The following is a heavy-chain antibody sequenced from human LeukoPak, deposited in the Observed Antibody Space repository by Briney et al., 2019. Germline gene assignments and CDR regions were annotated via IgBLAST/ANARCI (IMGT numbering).Heavy chain of an antibody. CDR3: ASWEVVAATPGNWFDP. Sequence: GASVKVSCKASGGTFSGYAINWVRQAPGQGLEWMGRIIPILGIANYAQKFQGRVTITADKSTSTAYMELSSLRSEDTAVYYCASWEVVAATPGNWFDPWGQGTLVTVSS. D-gene: IGHD2-15*01. J-gene: IGHJ5*02. CDR1: GGTFSGYA. CDR2: IIPILGIA. V-gene: IGHV1-69*04.